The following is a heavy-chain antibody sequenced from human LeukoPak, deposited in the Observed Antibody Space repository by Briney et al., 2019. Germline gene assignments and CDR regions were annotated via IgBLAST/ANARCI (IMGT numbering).Heavy chain of an antibody. Sequence: SQTLSLTCTVSGGSISSGDYYWSWIRQPPGKGLEWIGYIYYSGSTYYNPSLKSRVTISVDTSKSQFSLKLSSVTAADTAVYYCARAAFGPAGFDYWGQGTLVTVSS. V-gene: IGHV4-30-4*01. CDR2: IYYSGST. D-gene: IGHD3-10*01. CDR3: ARAAFGPAGFDY. CDR1: GGSISSGDYY. J-gene: IGHJ4*02.